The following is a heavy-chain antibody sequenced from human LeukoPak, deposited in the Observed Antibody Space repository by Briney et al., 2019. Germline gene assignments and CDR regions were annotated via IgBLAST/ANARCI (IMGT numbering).Heavy chain of an antibody. V-gene: IGHV4-59*01. Sequence: SETLSLTCTVSGGSISSYYWSWIRQPPGKGLEWIGYIYYSGSTNYNPSLKSRVTISVDTSKNQFSLKLSSVTAADTAVYYCASAQMYSSGWFDYWGQGTLVTVSS. CDR2: IYYSGST. D-gene: IGHD6-19*01. CDR3: ASAQMYSSGWFDY. CDR1: GGSISSYY. J-gene: IGHJ4*02.